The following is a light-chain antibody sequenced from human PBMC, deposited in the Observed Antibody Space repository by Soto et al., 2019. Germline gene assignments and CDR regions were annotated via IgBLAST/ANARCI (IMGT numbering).Light chain of an antibody. CDR2: GAS. CDR1: QSVTSSY. Sequence: EIVLTQSPGTLSLSPGXRATLSCRASQSVTSSYLTWYQQKPGQAPRLLIYGASTRAAGIPDRFSGSGSGTDFTLTISSLEPEDFAVYYCQQYGKLPITFGQGTRLEIK. CDR3: QQYGKLPIT. J-gene: IGKJ5*01. V-gene: IGKV3-20*01.